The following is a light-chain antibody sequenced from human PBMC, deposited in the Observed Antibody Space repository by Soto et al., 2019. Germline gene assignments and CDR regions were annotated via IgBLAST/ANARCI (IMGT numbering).Light chain of an antibody. CDR2: DAS. V-gene: IGKV3-11*01. Sequence: EIVLTQSPATLSLSPGERATLSCRASQSVSSYLAWYQQKPGQAPRLLIYDASNRATGIPARFSGSGSGTDFTLTISSLEPEDFAVYYCQQSSNWTFVGGTKVEIK. CDR3: QQSSNWT. CDR1: QSVSSY. J-gene: IGKJ4*01.